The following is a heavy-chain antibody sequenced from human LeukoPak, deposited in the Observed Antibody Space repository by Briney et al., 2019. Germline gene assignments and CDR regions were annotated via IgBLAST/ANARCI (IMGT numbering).Heavy chain of an antibody. J-gene: IGHJ4*02. CDR1: GYTFTGYY. V-gene: IGHV1-2*02. CDR3: ARDLDDSSGDDY. Sequence: AASVKVSCKASGYTFTGYYIHWVRQAPGQGLEWMGWINPNSGGTNYAQKFQGRVTMTRDTSISTVYMELNSLTSDDTAVYYCARDLDDSSGDDYWGQGTLVTVSS. D-gene: IGHD3-22*01. CDR2: INPNSGGT.